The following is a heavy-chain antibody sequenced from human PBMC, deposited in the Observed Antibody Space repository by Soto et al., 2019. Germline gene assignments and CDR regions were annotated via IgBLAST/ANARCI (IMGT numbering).Heavy chain of an antibody. Sequence: QITLKESGPTLVKPTQTLTLTCTFSGFSLTTSGVGVAWIRQSPGKAPEWLAVIYWDEDKRYSPPLKTRLTVTKDTSKNQVVLTMTNMDPVDTATYYCVRAYFYDSGGYYYDYWGQGTLITVSS. CDR2: IYWDEDK. J-gene: IGHJ4*02. CDR3: VRAYFYDSGGYYYDY. V-gene: IGHV2-5*02. D-gene: IGHD3-22*01. CDR1: GFSLTTSGVG.